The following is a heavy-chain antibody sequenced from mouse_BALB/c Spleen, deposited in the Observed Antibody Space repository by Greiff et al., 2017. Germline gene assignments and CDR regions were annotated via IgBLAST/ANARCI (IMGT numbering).Heavy chain of an antibody. D-gene: IGHD1-1*01. CDR2: INPSTGYT. Sequence: QVQLKQSGAELAKPGASVKMSCKASGYTFTSYWMHWVKQRPGQGLEWIGYINPSTGYTEYNQKFKDKATLTADKSSSTAYMQLSSLTSEDSAVYYCARITTVVARYFDVWGAGTTVTVSS. V-gene: IGHV1-7*01. J-gene: IGHJ1*01. CDR1: GYTFTSYW. CDR3: ARITTVVARYFDV.